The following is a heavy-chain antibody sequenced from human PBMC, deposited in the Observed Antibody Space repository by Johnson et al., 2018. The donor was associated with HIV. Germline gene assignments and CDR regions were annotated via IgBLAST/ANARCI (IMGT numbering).Heavy chain of an antibody. V-gene: IGHV3-35*01. D-gene: IGHD4-23*01. CDR3: ARGISGNSDAFDI. Sequence: VQLVESGGGLVQPGGSLRLSCAASGFTFSNSDMNWVHQAPGKRLEWVSGVSWNGSRTHYADSVKGRFTISRDNAKNSLYLQMNSLRAGDTAVYYCARGISGNSDAFDIWGQGTMVTVSS. J-gene: IGHJ3*02. CDR2: VSWNGSRT. CDR1: GFTFSNSD.